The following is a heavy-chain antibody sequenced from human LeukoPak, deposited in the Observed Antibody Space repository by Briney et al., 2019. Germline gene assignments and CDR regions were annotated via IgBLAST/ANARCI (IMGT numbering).Heavy chain of an antibody. CDR1: VFTFSKYA. D-gene: IGHD3-10*01. V-gene: IGHV3-23*01. Sequence: PGGSLRLSRAPSVFTFSKYAMTWVRQAPGKSLEWVSAITASGTTTYYADSVKGRFTISRDDSQNTLSLQMDSLSAENTALYYCAKYISDSGAYYAFDYWGQGTLVTVSS. CDR3: AKYISDSGAYYAFDY. CDR2: ITASGTTT. J-gene: IGHJ4*02.